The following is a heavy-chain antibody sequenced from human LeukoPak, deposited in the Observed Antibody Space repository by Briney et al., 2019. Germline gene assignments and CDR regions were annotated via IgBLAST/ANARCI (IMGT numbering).Heavy chain of an antibody. CDR2: ITGSGGRT. V-gene: IGHV3-23*01. Sequence: PGGSLRLSCAASGFTFSSYATTWVRQAPGKGLEGVWTITGSGGRTYYRDSVKGRFTISRDNSKNTLYLQMDSLRAEDTAVYYCAKGDGGTYDNSGWVDYFDYWGQGTLVTVSS. CDR1: GFTFSSYA. D-gene: IGHD3-22*01. CDR3: AKGDGGTYDNSGWVDYFDY. J-gene: IGHJ4*02.